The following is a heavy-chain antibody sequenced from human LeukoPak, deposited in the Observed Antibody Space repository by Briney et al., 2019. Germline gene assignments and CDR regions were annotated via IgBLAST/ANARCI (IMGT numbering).Heavy chain of an antibody. CDR3: ARVQRWLVIYGGFDY. CDR2: IKQDGSEK. Sequence: GGSLRLSCAVSGFTFRTYAMSWVRQAPGKGLEWVANIKQDGSEKYYVDSVKGRFTISRDNAKNSLYLQMNSLRAEDTAVYYCARVQRWLVIYGGFDYWGQGTLVTVSS. CDR1: GFTFRTYA. V-gene: IGHV3-7*01. D-gene: IGHD6-19*01. J-gene: IGHJ4*02.